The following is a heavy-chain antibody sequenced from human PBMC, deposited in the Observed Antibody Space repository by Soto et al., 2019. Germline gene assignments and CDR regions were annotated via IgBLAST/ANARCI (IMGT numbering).Heavy chain of an antibody. CDR2: IRSKANSYAT. D-gene: IGHD2-8*01. J-gene: IGHJ4*02. CDR3: TLTCTNGVCYSGDY. Sequence: WGSLRLSCAASGFTFSGSAMHWVRQASGKGLEWVGRIRSKANSYATAYAASVKGRFTISRDDSKNTAYLQMNSLKTEDTAVYYCTLTCTNGVCYSGDYWGQGTLVTVSS. V-gene: IGHV3-73*01. CDR1: GFTFSGSA.